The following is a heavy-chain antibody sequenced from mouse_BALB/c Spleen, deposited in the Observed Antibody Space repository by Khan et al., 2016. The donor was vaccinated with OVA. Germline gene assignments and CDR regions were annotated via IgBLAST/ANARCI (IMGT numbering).Heavy chain of an antibody. D-gene: IGHD1-1*01. CDR1: GYTFTDYV. J-gene: IGHJ3*01. CDR3: ARGGYSVFAY. CDR2: IFPGGGSS. V-gene: IGHV1-77*01. Sequence: QVRLQQSGPELVKPGASVKMSCKASGYTFTDYVINWVKQRTGQGLEWIGDIFPGGGSSYYNEKFKGKAKLTADKSSTTAYMQLSSLTFEDSAVYFCARGGYSVFAYWGQGTLVTVSA.